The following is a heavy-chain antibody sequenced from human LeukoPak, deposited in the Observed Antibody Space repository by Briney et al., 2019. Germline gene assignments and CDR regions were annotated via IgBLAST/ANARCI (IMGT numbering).Heavy chain of an antibody. J-gene: IGHJ4*02. CDR1: GFTFSSYA. CDR3: AKGGRYYDILTGYDTLYYFDY. CDR2: ISASGDST. V-gene: IGHV3-23*01. Sequence: GGSLRLSCAASGFTFSSYAMSWVRQAPGKGLEWVSTISASGDSTYFADPVKGRFTISRDNSKNTVYLQMNSLRAEDTAVYYCAKGGRYYDILTGYDTLYYFDYWGQGTLVTVSS. D-gene: IGHD3-9*01.